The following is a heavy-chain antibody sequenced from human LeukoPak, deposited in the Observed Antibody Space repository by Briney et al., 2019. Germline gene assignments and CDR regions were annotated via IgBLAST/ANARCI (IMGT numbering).Heavy chain of an antibody. J-gene: IGHJ4*02. V-gene: IGHV1-46*01. CDR2: INPSGGST. Sequence: GASVKVSCKASGYAFTSYYMHWVRQAPGQGLEWMGIINPSGGSTSYAQKFQGRVTMTRDTSTSTVYMELSSLRSEDTAVYYCASYSYDEDYFDYWGQGTLVTVSS. CDR1: GYAFTSYY. D-gene: IGHD5-18*01. CDR3: ASYSYDEDYFDY.